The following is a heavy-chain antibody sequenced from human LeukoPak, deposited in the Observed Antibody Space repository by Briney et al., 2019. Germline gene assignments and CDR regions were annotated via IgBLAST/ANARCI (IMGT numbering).Heavy chain of an antibody. Sequence: PGESLKISCKGSGYSFTSYSSGWVRRLPGKGLEWMGIIYPGDSDTRYSPSFKGQVTISADKSISTAYLQWSSLKASDTAMYYCARLGLVVNDYWGQGTLVTVSS. V-gene: IGHV5-51*01. D-gene: IGHD2-15*01. CDR2: IYPGDSDT. CDR3: ARLGLVVNDY. CDR1: GYSFTSYS. J-gene: IGHJ4*02.